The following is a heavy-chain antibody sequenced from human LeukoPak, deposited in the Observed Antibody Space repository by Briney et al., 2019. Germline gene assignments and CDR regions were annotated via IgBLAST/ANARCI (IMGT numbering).Heavy chain of an antibody. V-gene: IGHV4-61*02. D-gene: IGHD2-2*02. CDR1: GGSISSGSYS. CDR3: ARLPLGYCSSTSCYTERDY. CDR2: IYTSGRT. J-gene: IGHJ4*02. Sequence: SETLSLTCTVSGGSISSGSYSWSWIRQPAGKGLEWIGRIYTSGRTNYNPSLKSRVTISVDTSKNQFSLKLSSVTAADTAVYYCARLPLGYCSSTSCYTERDYWGQGTLVTVSS.